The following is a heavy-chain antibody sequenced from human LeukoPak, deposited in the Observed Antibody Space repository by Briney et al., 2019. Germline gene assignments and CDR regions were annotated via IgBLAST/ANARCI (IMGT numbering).Heavy chain of an antibody. CDR2: INHSGST. J-gene: IGHJ5*02. CDR1: GGSITGYY. CDR3: ARRRGYCSSTSCYHWFDP. D-gene: IGHD2-2*01. Sequence: SETLSLTCTVSGGSITGYYWSWIRQPPGKGLEWVGEINHSGSTNYNPSLKSRVTISVDTSKNQFSLKLSSVTAADTAVYYCARRRGYCSSTSCYHWFDPWGQGTLVTVSS. V-gene: IGHV4-34*01.